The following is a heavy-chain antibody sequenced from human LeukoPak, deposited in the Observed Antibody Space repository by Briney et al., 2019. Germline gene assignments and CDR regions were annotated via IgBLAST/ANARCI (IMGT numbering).Heavy chain of an antibody. CDR3: AKFQAATILNWFDP. Sequence: GGSLRLFCAASGFPYSRYAMSWVRQARGKGRGWVSAISGSGGSTYYADSGKGRFTISRDNSKNTLYLQMNSLRAEDTAVYYCAKFQAATILNWFDPWGQGTLVTVSS. J-gene: IGHJ5*02. CDR1: GFPYSRYA. D-gene: IGHD5-12*01. V-gene: IGHV3-23*01. CDR2: ISGSGGST.